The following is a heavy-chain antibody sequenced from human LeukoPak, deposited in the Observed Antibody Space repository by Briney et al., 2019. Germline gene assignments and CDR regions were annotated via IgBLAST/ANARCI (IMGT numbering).Heavy chain of an antibody. V-gene: IGHV1-24*01. Sequence: EASVKVSCKVSGYTLTELSMHWVRQAPGKGLEWMGGFDPEDGETIYAQKFQGRVTMTEDTFTDTAYMELSSLRSEDTAVYYCATSNFWSGYCDYWGQGTLVTVSS. CDR2: FDPEDGET. J-gene: IGHJ4*02. D-gene: IGHD3-3*01. CDR3: ATSNFWSGYCDY. CDR1: GYTLTELS.